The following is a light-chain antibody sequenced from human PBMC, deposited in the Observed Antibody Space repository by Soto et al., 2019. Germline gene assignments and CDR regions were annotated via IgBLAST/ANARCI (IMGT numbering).Light chain of an antibody. V-gene: IGKV3-20*01. Sequence: EIVLTQSPGTLSLSPGERATLSCRASQSVSSSYLAWYQQKPGQAPRLLLYGASSRATGIPDRFSGSGSGTDFTLTISRLEPEDFAVYYCQQYGSSPLVTFGQGTKVEIK. CDR3: QQYGSSPLVT. CDR1: QSVSSSY. CDR2: GAS. J-gene: IGKJ1*01.